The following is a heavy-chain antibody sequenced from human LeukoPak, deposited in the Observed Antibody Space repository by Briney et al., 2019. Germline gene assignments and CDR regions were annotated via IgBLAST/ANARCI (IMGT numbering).Heavy chain of an antibody. CDR3: ARGTAGVGATSYYYMDV. CDR2: ISGSGGST. CDR1: GFTFSSYA. J-gene: IGHJ6*03. D-gene: IGHD1-26*01. Sequence: GGSLTLSCAASGFTFSSYAMSWVRQAPGKELERVSAISGSGGSTYYADSVKGRFTISRDNSKNSLYLQMNSLRAEDTALYHCARGTAGVGATSYYYMDVWGKGTTVTVSS. V-gene: IGHV3-23*01.